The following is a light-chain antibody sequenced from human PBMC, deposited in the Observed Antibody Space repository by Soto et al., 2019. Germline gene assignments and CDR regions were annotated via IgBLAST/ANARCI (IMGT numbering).Light chain of an antibody. Sequence: DIQMTQSPSSLSASVGDRVTITCRTSQSISNYLNWYQQKPGKAPNLLIEGASSLQSGVPSRFSGSGSGTDFTLTISSLQPEDFATYYCQESYSTPGFTFGGGTNVEI. V-gene: IGKV1-39*01. CDR1: QSISNY. CDR2: GAS. J-gene: IGKJ4*01. CDR3: QESYSTPGFT.